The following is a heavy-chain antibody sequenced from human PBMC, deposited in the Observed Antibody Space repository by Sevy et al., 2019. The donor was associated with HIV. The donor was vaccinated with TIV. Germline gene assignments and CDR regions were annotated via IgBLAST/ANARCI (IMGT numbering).Heavy chain of an antibody. Sequence: GGSLRLSCAASGFIFSSYGMHWVRQAPGKGLEWVATISFDASNKHYADSVKGRFTISRDNFQNSLFLQMNSLRPEDTAVYYCALERLSSDVAEYFQNWGQGTLVTVSS. V-gene: IGHV3-30*19. CDR2: ISFDASNK. CDR1: GFIFSSYG. CDR3: ALERLSSDVAEYFQN. J-gene: IGHJ1*01. D-gene: IGHD1-1*01.